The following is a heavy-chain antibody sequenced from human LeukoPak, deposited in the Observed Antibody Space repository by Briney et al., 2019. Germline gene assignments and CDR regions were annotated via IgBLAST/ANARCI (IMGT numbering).Heavy chain of an antibody. J-gene: IGHJ5*02. V-gene: IGHV4-31*03. CDR3: ARQDIVVVPAAMPGWFAH. CDR2: IYYSGST. Sequence: PAETLSLTCTVSGGSISSGGYYWGWLRQHPGKGREGIGYIYYSGSTYDNPSLKSRITISVDTSKTQFSLKLSSVTAADTAVYYCARQDIVVVPAAMPGWFAHWGQGTLVTVSS. D-gene: IGHD2-2*01. CDR1: GGSISSGGYY.